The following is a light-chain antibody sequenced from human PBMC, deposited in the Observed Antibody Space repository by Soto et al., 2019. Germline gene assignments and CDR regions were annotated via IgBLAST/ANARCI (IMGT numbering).Light chain of an antibody. V-gene: IGKV1-5*03. Sequence: DLQMTQSPSTLSASVGDRVTITCRASQSINSWLAWYQQKPGKAPNLLIHEASNLESGVPSRFSGSGSGTEFTLTISSLQPDDFATYYCQQYNAYPGTFGQGTKVEIK. J-gene: IGKJ1*01. CDR2: EAS. CDR3: QQYNAYPGT. CDR1: QSINSW.